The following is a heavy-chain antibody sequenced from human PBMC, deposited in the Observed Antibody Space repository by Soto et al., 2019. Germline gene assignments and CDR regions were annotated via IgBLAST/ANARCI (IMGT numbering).Heavy chain of an antibody. V-gene: IGHV1-2*04. CDR3: ERDRGSSSSSRCGMDV. CDR2: INPNSGGT. D-gene: IGHD6-6*01. J-gene: IGHJ6*02. Sequence: ASVKVSCKASGYTFTGYYMHWVRQAPGQGLEWMGWINPNSGGTNYAQKFLGWVTITRDTSISTAYMELSRLRSDDTAVYYCERDRGSSSSSRCGMDVWGQGTTVTVSS. CDR1: GYTFTGYY.